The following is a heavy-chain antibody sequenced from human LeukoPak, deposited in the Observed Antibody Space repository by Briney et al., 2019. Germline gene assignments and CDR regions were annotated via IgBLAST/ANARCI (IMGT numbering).Heavy chain of an antibody. CDR1: GFTFSSYN. V-gene: IGHV3-21*01. CDR3: ARDLGQYYDTSDNWFDP. J-gene: IGHJ5*02. D-gene: IGHD3-22*01. CDR2: ITSGSSYI. Sequence: PGGSLRLSCAASGFTFSSYNMNWVRQAPGKGLEWVSSITSGSSYIYYADSVKGRFTISRDNAKNTLNLQMNSLRAEDTAVYYCARDLGQYYDTSDNWFDPWGQGTLVTVSS.